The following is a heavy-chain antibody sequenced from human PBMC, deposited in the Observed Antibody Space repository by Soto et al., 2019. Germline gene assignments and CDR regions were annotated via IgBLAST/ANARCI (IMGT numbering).Heavy chain of an antibody. CDR1: GGSISSYY. V-gene: IGHV4-59*01. J-gene: IGHJ6*03. Sequence: SETLSLTCTVSGGSISSYYWSWIRQPPGKGLEWIGYIYYSGSTNYNPSLKSRVTISVDTSKNQFSLKLSSVTAADTAVYYCARGRGGIPGLGYYYYMDVWGKGTTVTVSS. CDR2: IYYSGST. D-gene: IGHD3-10*01. CDR3: ARGRGGIPGLGYYYYMDV.